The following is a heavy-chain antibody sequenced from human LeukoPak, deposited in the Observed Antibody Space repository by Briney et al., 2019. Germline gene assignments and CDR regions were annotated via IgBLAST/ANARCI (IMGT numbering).Heavy chain of an antibody. CDR2: IIPILGIA. Sequence: SVKVSCKASGGTFSSYAISWVRQAPGQGLEWMGRIIPILGIANYAQKFQGRVTITADKSTSTAYMELSSLTSEDTAVYYCARDRGPISAASDYWGQGTLVTVSS. D-gene: IGHD2-2*01. CDR3: ARDRGPISAASDY. CDR1: GGTFSSYA. V-gene: IGHV1-69*04. J-gene: IGHJ4*02.